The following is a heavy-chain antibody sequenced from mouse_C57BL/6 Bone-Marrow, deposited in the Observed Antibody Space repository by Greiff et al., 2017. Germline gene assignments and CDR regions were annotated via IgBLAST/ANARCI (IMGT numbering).Heavy chain of an antibody. J-gene: IGHJ2*01. V-gene: IGHV14-4*01. CDR3: TKGDY. CDR1: GFNIKDDY. CDR2: IDPENGDT. Sequence: VHVKQSGAELVRPGASVKLSCTASGFNIKDDYMHWVKQGPEQGLEWIGWIDPENGDTEYASKFQGKATITADTSSNTAYLQLSSLTSEDTAVYYCTKGDYWGQGTTLTVSS.